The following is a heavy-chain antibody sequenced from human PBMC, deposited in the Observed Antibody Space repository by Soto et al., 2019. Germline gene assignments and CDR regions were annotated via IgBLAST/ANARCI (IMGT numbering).Heavy chain of an antibody. J-gene: IGHJ5*02. Sequence: GALRLSCAASGFTLSSYAMSWVRQAPGKGLEWVSTFSGTGGYTYYADSVKGRFTISRDDSKNTLFLHMNSLRAADTAVYYCARGQRALITYGPFDPWGQGTLVTVSS. V-gene: IGHV3-23*01. CDR1: GFTLSSYA. CDR2: FSGTGGYT. CDR3: ARGQRALITYGPFDP. D-gene: IGHD4-17*01.